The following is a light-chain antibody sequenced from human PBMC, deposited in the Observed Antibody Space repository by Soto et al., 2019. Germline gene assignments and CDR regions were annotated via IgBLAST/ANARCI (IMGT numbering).Light chain of an antibody. CDR3: NSYTSTYTGV. J-gene: IGLJ1*01. Sequence: QSALTQPASVSGSPGQSITISCAGTSSDVGGYKYVSWYQQHPGKAPKLMIYEVSTRPSGVSNRFSGSKSGNTASLTISGLQAEDEADYYCNSYTSTYTGVFGTGTQLTVL. V-gene: IGLV2-14*01. CDR1: SSDVGGYKY. CDR2: EVS.